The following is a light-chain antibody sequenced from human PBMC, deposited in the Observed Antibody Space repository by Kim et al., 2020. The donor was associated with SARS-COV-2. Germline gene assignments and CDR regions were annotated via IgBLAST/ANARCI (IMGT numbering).Light chain of an antibody. V-gene: IGLV1-40*01. Sequence: QSVLTQPPSLSGAPGKSVTIACAGTSSNIGTGHYVHWYRQDPGTAPQHLIYANNNRPSGVPDRFSGSKSGTPASLAITGLQPEDEADYYCQSYDISLDGWVFGGGTKLTVL. J-gene: IGLJ3*02. CDR1: SSNIGTGHY. CDR2: ANN. CDR3: QSYDISLDGWV.